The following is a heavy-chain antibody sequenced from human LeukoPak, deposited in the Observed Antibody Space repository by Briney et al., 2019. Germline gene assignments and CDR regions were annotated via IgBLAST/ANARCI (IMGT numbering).Heavy chain of an antibody. J-gene: IGHJ6*03. D-gene: IGHD5-12*01. CDR2: IYYSGST. CDR3: ARDLGGYDSYYYYYMDV. Sequence: SETLSLTCTVSGGSISSSSYYWGWIRQPPGKGLEWIGSIYYSGSTYYNPSLKSRVTISVDTSKNQFSLKLSSVTAADTAVYYCARDLGGYDSYYYYYMDVWGKGTTVTVSS. V-gene: IGHV4-39*07. CDR1: GGSISSSSYY.